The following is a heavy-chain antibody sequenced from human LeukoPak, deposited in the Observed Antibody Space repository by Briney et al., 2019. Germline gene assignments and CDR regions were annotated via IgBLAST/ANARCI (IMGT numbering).Heavy chain of an antibody. D-gene: IGHD3-10*01. V-gene: IGHV3-21*01. CDR1: EFTFSTYS. Sequence: GGSLRLSCAASEFTFSTYSMNWVRQAPGKGLEWVSAISYSSSDKYYADSVKGRFTISRDNAKNSLYLHMNSLRAEDTGVYYCAREYYRCLDYWGQGTLVTVSS. CDR3: AREYYRCLDY. J-gene: IGHJ4*02. CDR2: ISYSSSDK.